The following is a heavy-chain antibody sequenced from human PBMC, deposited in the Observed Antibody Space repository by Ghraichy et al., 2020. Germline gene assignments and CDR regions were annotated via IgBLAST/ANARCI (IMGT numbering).Heavy chain of an antibody. CDR3: ARAPDQHFDY. V-gene: IGHV6-1*01. CDR2: TYYRSRWYN. D-gene: IGHD2-2*01. CDR1: GDSVTGNSLT. J-gene: IGHJ4*02. Sequence: SQTLSLTCAISGDSVTGNSLTWNWIRQSPSRGLEWLGRTYYRSRWYNDYAASVKSRITINADTSKNQVSLHLKSVTLEDTAVYYCARAPDQHFDYWGQGTLVTVSS.